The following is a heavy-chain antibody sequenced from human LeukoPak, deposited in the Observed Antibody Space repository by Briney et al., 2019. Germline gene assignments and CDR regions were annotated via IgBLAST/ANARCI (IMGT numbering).Heavy chain of an antibody. CDR3: ASHYISGYFFDY. CDR2: IYYSGST. J-gene: IGHJ4*02. Sequence: SETLSLTCTISGGSISSYYWTWVRQPPGKGLEWIGYIYYSGSTNYNPSLKSRVTISVDTSKNQFSLKLSSVTAADTAVYYCASHYISGYFFDYWGQGTLVTVSS. CDR1: GGSISSYY. D-gene: IGHD1-14*01. V-gene: IGHV4-59*08.